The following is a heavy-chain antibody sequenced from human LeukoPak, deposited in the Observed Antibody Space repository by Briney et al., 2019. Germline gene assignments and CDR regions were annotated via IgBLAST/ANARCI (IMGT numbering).Heavy chain of an antibody. CDR3: ARRGGYSSGFDY. Sequence: GVSLTISYLGSGYSFTNYWIGWVRQMPGKGLEWMGIIYPGDSDTRYSPTFQGQVTISADKSISTAYLQSSSLKASDTAMYYCARRGGYSSGFDYWGQGTLVTVSS. CDR2: IYPGDSDT. CDR1: GYSFTNYW. D-gene: IGHD5-18*01. V-gene: IGHV5-51*01. J-gene: IGHJ4*02.